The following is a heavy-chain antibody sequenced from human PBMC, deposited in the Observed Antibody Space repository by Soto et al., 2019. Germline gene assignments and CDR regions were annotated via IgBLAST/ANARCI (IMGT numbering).Heavy chain of an antibody. D-gene: IGHD3-22*01. J-gene: IGHJ6*04. Sequence: SETLSLTCTVSGGSISSSSYYWGWIRQPPGKGLEWIGSIYYSGSTYYNPSLKSRVTISVDTSKNQFSLKLSSVTAADTAVYYCAGGDYYHSSGYYFYYYTMDVWGEGTTVTVSS. CDR2: IYYSGST. V-gene: IGHV4-39*01. CDR1: GGSISSSSYY. CDR3: AGGDYYHSSGYYFYYYTMDV.